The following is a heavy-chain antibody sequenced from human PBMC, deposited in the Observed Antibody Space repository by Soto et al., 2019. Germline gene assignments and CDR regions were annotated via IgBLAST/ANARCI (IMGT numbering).Heavy chain of an antibody. D-gene: IGHD2-2*01. CDR3: ARVRGRGYCISTSCYSYYGMDV. V-gene: IGHV1-69*12. J-gene: IGHJ6*02. Sequence: QVQLVQSGAEVKKPGSSVKVSCKASGGTFSSYAISWVRQAPGQGLEWMGGIIPIFGTANYAQKFQGRVTITADDSTSTAYMELSSLRSEDTAVYYCARVRGRGYCISTSCYSYYGMDVWGQGTTVTVSS. CDR1: GGTFSSYA. CDR2: IIPIFGTA.